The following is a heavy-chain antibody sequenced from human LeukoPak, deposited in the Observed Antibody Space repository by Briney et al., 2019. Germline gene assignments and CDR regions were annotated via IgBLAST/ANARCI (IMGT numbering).Heavy chain of an antibody. CDR3: AKGSDSSGPD. D-gene: IGHD6-19*01. CDR2: ISGSGGTT. CDR1: GFTFRTHA. V-gene: IGHV3-23*01. J-gene: IGHJ4*02. Sequence: GGSLRLSCAASGFTFRTHAMSWVRQAPGKGLEWVSAISGSGGTTYYADSVKARFTISRDNSKNTLYLQMNSLRADDTAVYYCAKGSDSSGPDWGQGTLLTVP.